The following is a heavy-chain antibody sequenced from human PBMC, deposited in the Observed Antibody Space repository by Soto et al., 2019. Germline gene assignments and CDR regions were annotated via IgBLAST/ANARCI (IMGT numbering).Heavy chain of an antibody. J-gene: IGHJ2*01. CDR2: ISYDGSNI. Sequence: QVQLVESGGGMVQPGRSLRLSCAASGFTFSIHAMHWVRQAPGKGLEWVAVISYDGSNIYYTDSVKGRFTISRDNSKNTLYLETSSLRAEDSAVYYCARARYCSTPSCFTGGFFWYFDLWGRGTLVSASS. V-gene: IGHV3-30*04. CDR3: ARARYCSTPSCFTGGFFWYFDL. CDR1: GFTFSIHA. D-gene: IGHD2-2*01.